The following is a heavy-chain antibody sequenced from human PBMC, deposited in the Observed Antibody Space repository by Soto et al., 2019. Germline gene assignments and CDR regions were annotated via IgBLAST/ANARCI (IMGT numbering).Heavy chain of an antibody. CDR2: IYYNGNT. Sequence: SETLSLTRTVSGGSISSYYWSWIRQPPGKGLEWIGYIYYNGNTNYNSSLKSRVAISVDTSKNQFSLKLSSVTAADTAVYYCARDVGWFDPWGQGTLVTVSS. V-gene: IGHV4-59*01. CDR1: GGSISSYY. CDR3: ARDVGWFDP. J-gene: IGHJ5*02.